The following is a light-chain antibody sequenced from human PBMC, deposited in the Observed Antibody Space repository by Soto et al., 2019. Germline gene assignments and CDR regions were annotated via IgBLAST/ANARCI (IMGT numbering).Light chain of an antibody. CDR1: SSDVGAYNY. CDR3: CSYAGRYTDVI. Sequence: QSVLTQPRSVSESPGQSVTISCTGTSSDVGAYNYVAWYQQHPGKAPKVMIYDVSKRPSGVPDRFSGSKSGNTASLTISGLQADDEADYYCCSYAGRYTDVIFGGRTKVTVL. CDR2: DVS. J-gene: IGLJ2*01. V-gene: IGLV2-11*01.